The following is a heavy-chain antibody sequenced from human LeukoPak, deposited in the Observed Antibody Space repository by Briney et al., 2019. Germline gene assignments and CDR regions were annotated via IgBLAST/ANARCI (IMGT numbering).Heavy chain of an antibody. CDR3: ARDGVWIFDY. J-gene: IGHJ4*02. CDR1: GYTFTGYF. Sequence: ASVQVSCKAAGYTFTGYFMHWVRQAPGQGLEWMGWSNPNSGGPNYAQKVQGRVTMTRDTSIRKAYMELRRLGADDTAVYYCARDGVWIFDYWGQGTLVTVSS. V-gene: IGHV1-2*02. CDR2: SNPNSGGP. D-gene: IGHD3-3*01.